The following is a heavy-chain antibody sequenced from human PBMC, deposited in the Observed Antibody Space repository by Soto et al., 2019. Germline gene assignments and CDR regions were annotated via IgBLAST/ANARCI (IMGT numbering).Heavy chain of an antibody. CDR3: AREEVAAAGTRFY. D-gene: IGHD6-13*01. Sequence: QVQLQQWGAGLLKPSETLSLTCAVYGGSFSGYYWSWIRQPPGKGLEWIGEINHSGSTNYNPSLKSRVTISVETSKNQFSLKLSSVTAADTAVYYCAREEVAAAGTRFYWGQGTLVTVSS. J-gene: IGHJ4*02. V-gene: IGHV4-34*01. CDR2: INHSGST. CDR1: GGSFSGYY.